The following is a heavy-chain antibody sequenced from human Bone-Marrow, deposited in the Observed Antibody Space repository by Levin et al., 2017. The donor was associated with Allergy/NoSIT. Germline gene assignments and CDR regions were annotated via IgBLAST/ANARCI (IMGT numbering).Heavy chain of an antibody. Sequence: GSLRLSCDVSGYSISRGFYWGWIRQSPGKGLEWIGSVYHSGTTYYNPSLKSRVTISADTSKNQFSLKLTSLAAADTAVYYCTRGEEVMVAPPDYWGQGTLVTVSS. CDR2: VYHSGTT. D-gene: IGHD5-12*01. CDR3: TRGEEVMVAPPDY. CDR1: GYSISRGFY. J-gene: IGHJ4*02. V-gene: IGHV4-38-2*01.